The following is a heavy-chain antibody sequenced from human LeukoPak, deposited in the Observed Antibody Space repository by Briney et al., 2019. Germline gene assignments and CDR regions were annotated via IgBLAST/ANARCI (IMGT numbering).Heavy chain of an antibody. V-gene: IGHV4-59*01. D-gene: IGHD3-3*01. CDR2: IYYSGRT. Sequence: SETLSLTCTVSGGSISSYYWSWIRQPPGKGLEWIGYIYYSGRTNYIPSLKSRVTISVDTSKNQFSLKLSSVTAADTAVYYCARSPHFGVDTPLNYYYYYMDVWGKGTTVTVSS. CDR1: GGSISSYY. CDR3: ARSPHFGVDTPLNYYYYYMDV. J-gene: IGHJ6*03.